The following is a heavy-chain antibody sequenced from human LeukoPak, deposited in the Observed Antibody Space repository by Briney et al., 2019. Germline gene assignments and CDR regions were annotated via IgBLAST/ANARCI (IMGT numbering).Heavy chain of an antibody. CDR3: ARRLAGGGAAMVRGVGYFDY. J-gene: IGHJ4*02. Sequence: PGASLQISCKSSGYGFTSYWIGWVRQKPGKGLEWMGMIYPGDSGTRYSPSFQGQVTISADKSISTAYLQWSSLKASDTAMCYCARRLAGGGAAMVRGVGYFDYWGQGTLVTVSS. CDR1: GYGFTSYW. V-gene: IGHV5-51*01. CDR2: IYPGDSGT. D-gene: IGHD3-10*01.